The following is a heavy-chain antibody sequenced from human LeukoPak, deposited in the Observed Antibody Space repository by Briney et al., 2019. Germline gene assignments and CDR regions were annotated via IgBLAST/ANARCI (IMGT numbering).Heavy chain of an antibody. CDR2: ISESGGET. Sequence: GGSLRLSCAASGFIFNNYAMSWVRQAPGKGLEWVSAISESGGETYHADSVKGRFTIPRDTSKSTLYLQLNSLRAEDTAIYYCAKGIDSTGYYPFDYWGQGTLVTVSS. CDR1: GFIFNNYA. V-gene: IGHV3-23*01. CDR3: AKGIDSTGYYPFDY. D-gene: IGHD3-22*01. J-gene: IGHJ4*02.